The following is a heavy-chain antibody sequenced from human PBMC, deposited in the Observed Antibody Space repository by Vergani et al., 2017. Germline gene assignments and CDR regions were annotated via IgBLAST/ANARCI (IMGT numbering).Heavy chain of an antibody. V-gene: IGHV4-61*02. J-gene: IGHJ4*02. CDR3: ARGSCLGGSCYKPRFDY. D-gene: IGHD2-15*01. Sequence: QVQLHESGPGLVKPSQTLSLTCTVSGGSINSHNSYWSWIRQPAGKGLEWIGRIHTSGRTNYNPSLKSRVTMSEDTSKNQFSLNLTSVTAADTAVYFCARGSCLGGSCYKPRFDYWGQGSLVTVSS. CDR2: IHTSGRT. CDR1: GGSINSHNSY.